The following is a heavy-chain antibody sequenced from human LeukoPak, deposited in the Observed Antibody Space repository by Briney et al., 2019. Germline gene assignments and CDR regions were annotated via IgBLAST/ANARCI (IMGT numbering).Heavy chain of an antibody. V-gene: IGHV3-53*01. CDR3: AKSLIRIQLWLH. CDR2: IYSGGKT. CDR1: GFTAGNKY. D-gene: IGHD5-18*01. J-gene: IGHJ3*01. Sequence: GGSLRLSCAVSGFTAGNKYMSWVRQAPGKGLEWVSVIYSGGKTYYADSVKGRFTISRDNSKNTLYLQMNSLRAEDTAVYYCAKSLIRIQLWLHWGQGTMVTVSS.